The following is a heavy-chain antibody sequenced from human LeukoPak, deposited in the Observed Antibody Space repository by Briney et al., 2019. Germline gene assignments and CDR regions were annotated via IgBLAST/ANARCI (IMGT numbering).Heavy chain of an antibody. V-gene: IGHV3-7*04. CDR1: GFTFSSRDW. Sequence: PGGSLRLSCVASGFTFSSRDWMTWVRQPPGKGLEWVAYINQEGTEEGYVDSVRGRFTISRDNAKNSLYLQMNSLRAEDTAVYYCARVQRGIAVALDYWGQGTLATVSS. CDR2: INQEGTEE. CDR3: ARVQRGIAVALDY. D-gene: IGHD6-19*01. J-gene: IGHJ4*02.